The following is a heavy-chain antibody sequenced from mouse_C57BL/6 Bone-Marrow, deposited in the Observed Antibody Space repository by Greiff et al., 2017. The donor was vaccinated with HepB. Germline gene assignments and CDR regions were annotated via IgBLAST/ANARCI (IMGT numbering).Heavy chain of an antibody. D-gene: IGHD1-2*01. CDR3: ARPPHYDWYFDV. CDR1: GFSLTSYG. J-gene: IGHJ1*03. V-gene: IGHV2-2*01. CDR2: IWSGGST. Sequence: VQRVESGPGLVQPSQSLSITCTVSGFSLTSYGVHWVRQSPGKGLEWLGVIWSGGSTGYNAAFISRLSISKDNSKSQVFFKMNSLQADDTAIYYCARPPHYDWYFDVWGTGTTVTVSS.